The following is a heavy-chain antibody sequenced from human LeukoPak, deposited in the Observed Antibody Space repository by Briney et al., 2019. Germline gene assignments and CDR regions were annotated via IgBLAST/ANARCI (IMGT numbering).Heavy chain of an antibody. CDR1: GGSISSGGYY. J-gene: IGHJ2*01. CDR3: ARGGGGYSWYFDL. Sequence: SETLSLTCPVSGGSISSGGYYWSWIRQHPGKGLEWIGYIYYSGSTYYTPSLKNRVTISVATSKNQFSLRLSSVTAVDTAVYYCARGGGGYSWYFDLWGRGTLVTVSS. D-gene: IGHD5-12*01. V-gene: IGHV4-31*03. CDR2: IYYSGST.